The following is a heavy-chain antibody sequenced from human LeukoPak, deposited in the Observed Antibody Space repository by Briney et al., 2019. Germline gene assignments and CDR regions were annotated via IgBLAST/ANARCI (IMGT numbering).Heavy chain of an antibody. J-gene: IGHJ4*02. V-gene: IGHV4-39*01. CDR1: GGSISSSSYY. D-gene: IGHD3-3*01. CDR3: ASFRRVYDFWSGYRGDFDY. Sequence: PSETLSLTCTVSGGSISSSSYYWGWIRQPPGKGLEWIGSIYYSGSTYYNPSLKSRVTISVDTSKNQFSLKLSSVTAADTAVYYCASFRRVYDFWSGYRGDFDYWGQGTLVTVSS. CDR2: IYYSGST.